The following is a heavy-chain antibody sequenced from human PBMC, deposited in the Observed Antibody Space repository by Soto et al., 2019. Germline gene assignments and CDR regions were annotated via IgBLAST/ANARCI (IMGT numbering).Heavy chain of an antibody. CDR1: GGSISSNIS. V-gene: IGHV4-4*02. J-gene: IGHJ4*02. Sequence: PSETLSLTCTVSGGSISSNISNTDWSWVRQSPGKGLEWIAEIHHSGSTKYTPSLRSRVTISVDKSKNQFFLNLSSVTAADTAVYYCARNRNCEHHFDYWGQGTLVTVS. CDR3: ARNRNCEHHFDY. CDR2: IHHSGST. D-gene: IGHD2-21*01.